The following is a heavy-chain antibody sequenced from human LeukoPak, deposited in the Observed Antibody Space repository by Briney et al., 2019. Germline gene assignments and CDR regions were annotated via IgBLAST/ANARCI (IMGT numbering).Heavy chain of an antibody. J-gene: IGHJ4*02. CDR1: GGSFSGYY. D-gene: IGHD2-21*02. V-gene: IGHV4-34*01. CDR2: INHSGST. Sequence: PSETLSPTCAVYGGSFSGYYWSWIRQPPGKGLEWIGEINHSGSTNYNPSLKSRVTISVDTSKNQFSLKLSSVTAADTAMYYCASGLGAGLPGRHDYWGQGTLVTVSS. CDR3: ASGLGAGLPGRHDY.